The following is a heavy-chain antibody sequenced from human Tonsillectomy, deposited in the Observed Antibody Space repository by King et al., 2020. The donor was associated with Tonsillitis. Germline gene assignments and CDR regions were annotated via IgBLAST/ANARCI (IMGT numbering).Heavy chain of an antibody. CDR1: VGSISSYY. CDR2: IYYSGST. V-gene: IGHV4-59*01. D-gene: IGHD6-13*01. CDR3: ASAIRRQQLVPWVAP. Sequence: QLQESGPGLVKPSETLSLTCTVSVGSISSYYWSWIRQPPGKGLEWIGYIYYSGSTNYNPSLKGRVTISVDTSKNTFSLKLSFVTAADTAVYYCASAIRRQQLVPWVAPCGPGTLVTVSP. J-gene: IGHJ5*02.